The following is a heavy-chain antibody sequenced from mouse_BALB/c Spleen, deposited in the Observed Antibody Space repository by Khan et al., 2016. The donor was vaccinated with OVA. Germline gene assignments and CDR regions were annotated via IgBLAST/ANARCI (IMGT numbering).Heavy chain of an antibody. J-gene: IGHJ1*01. Sequence: QIQLVQSGPELKKPGETVKISCKASGYTFTNYGMTWVKQAPGKGLKWMGWINTYTGEPTYADDFKGRFAFSLDTSATTASLQINNLKNEDTATYFCARVGNDWYFDVWGAGTTVTVSS. D-gene: IGHD2-1*01. CDR2: INTYTGEP. CDR3: ARVGNDWYFDV. V-gene: IGHV9-3-1*01. CDR1: GYTFTNYG.